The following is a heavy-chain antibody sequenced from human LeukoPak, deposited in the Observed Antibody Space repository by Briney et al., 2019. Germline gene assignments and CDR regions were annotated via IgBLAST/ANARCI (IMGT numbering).Heavy chain of an antibody. CDR2: IIPIFGTA. D-gene: IGHD3-22*01. J-gene: IGHJ4*02. CDR3: AREKYYDSSGSLGGDY. CDR1: GGTFSSYA. V-gene: IGHV1-69*05. Sequence: SVKVSCKASGGTFSSYAISWVRQAPGQGLEWMGGIIPIFGTANYAQKFQGRVTITTDGSTSTAYMELSSLRSDDTAVYYCAREKYYDSSGSLGGDYWGQGTLVTVSS.